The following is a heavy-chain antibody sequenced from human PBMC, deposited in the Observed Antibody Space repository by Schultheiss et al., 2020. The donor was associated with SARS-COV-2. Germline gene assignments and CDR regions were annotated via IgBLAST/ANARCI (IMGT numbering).Heavy chain of an antibody. D-gene: IGHD2-2*01. CDR1: GFTFSSYA. V-gene: IGHV3-30*04. CDR3: ARGSIVVVPGADGYMDL. Sequence: GGSLRLSCAASGFTFSSYAMHWVRQAPGKGLEWVAVISYDGSNKYYADSVKGRFTISRDNSKNTLYLQMNSLRAEDTAVYYCARGSIVVVPGADGYMDLWGKGATVTVSS. CDR2: ISYDGSNK. J-gene: IGHJ6*03.